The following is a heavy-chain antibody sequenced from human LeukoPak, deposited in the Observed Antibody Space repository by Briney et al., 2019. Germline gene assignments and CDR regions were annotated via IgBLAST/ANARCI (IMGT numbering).Heavy chain of an antibody. Sequence: GGSLRLSCAASGFTFSRYWMSWVRQAPGKGLEWVANIKQDGSEKYYVDSVKGRFTISRDNAKNSLYLQMNSLRAEDTAVYYCARYSSSWFYYFDYWGQGTLVTVSS. D-gene: IGHD6-13*01. CDR3: ARYSSSWFYYFDY. CDR1: GFTFSRYW. CDR2: IKQDGSEK. J-gene: IGHJ4*02. V-gene: IGHV3-7*01.